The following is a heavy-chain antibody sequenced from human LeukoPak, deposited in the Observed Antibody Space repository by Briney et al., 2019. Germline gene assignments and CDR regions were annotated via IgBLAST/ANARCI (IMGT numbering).Heavy chain of an antibody. CDR1: GYSFATYW. D-gene: IGHD2-21*01. V-gene: IGHV5-51*01. J-gene: IGHJ4*02. CDR2: IYPGDSDT. Sequence: GESLKISCKGSGYSFATYWIGWVRQMPGKGLEWMGIIYPGDSDTRYSTSFQGQVTLSADKSISTAFLQWSSLKASDTAMYYCARRGYCGGDCYSDYWGQGTLVTVSS. CDR3: ARRGYCGGDCYSDY.